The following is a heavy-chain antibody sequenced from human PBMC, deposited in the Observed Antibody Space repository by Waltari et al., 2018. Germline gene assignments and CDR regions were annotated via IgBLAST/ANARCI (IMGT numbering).Heavy chain of an antibody. Sequence: QVQLQESGPGLVKPSETLSLTCTVSGGSISSYYWSWIRQPPGKGLEWIGYIYYSGSTNYNPSLKSRVTISVDTSKNQFSRKLSSVTAADTAVYYCARRGLWWPGGFDLWGRGTLVTVSS. CDR1: GGSISSYY. V-gene: IGHV4-59*08. CDR2: IYYSGST. CDR3: ARRGLWWPGGFDL. D-gene: IGHD2-21*01. J-gene: IGHJ2*01.